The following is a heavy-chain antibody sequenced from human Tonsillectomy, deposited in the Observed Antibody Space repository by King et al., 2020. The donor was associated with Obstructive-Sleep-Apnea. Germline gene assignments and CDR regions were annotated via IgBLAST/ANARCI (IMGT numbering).Heavy chain of an antibody. Sequence: VQLVESGGGLVQPGGSLRLSCAASGFTFNIYSMNWVRQAPGKGLEWVSYISSSGSSTYYADSVRGRFTISRDNAKNSLYLQMNSLRAEDAAVYYCVRWDFAYCGVHCPLDAFDVWGHGTTVTVSS. J-gene: IGHJ3*01. CDR2: ISSSGSST. CDR3: VRWDFAYCGVHCPLDAFDV. D-gene: IGHD2-21*02. CDR1: GFTFNIYS. V-gene: IGHV3-48*01.